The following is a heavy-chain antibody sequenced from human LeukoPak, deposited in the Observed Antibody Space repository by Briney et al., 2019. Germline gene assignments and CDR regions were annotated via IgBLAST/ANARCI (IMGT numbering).Heavy chain of an antibody. J-gene: IGHJ4*02. Sequence: KTSETLSLTCAVYGGSFSGYYWSWIRQPPGKGLEWIGEINHSGSTNYNPSLKSRVTISVDTSKNQFSLKLSSVTAADTAVYYCARGITESTLRPSSFDYWGQGTLVTVSS. CDR3: ARGITESTLRPSSFDY. V-gene: IGHV4-34*01. CDR1: GGSFSGYY. D-gene: IGHD2-2*01. CDR2: INHSGST.